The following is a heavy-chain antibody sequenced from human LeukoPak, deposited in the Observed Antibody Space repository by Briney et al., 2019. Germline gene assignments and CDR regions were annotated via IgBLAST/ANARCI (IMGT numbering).Heavy chain of an antibody. D-gene: IGHD3-10*01. CDR1: GFTFSSYA. V-gene: IGHV3-64D*06. CDR2: ISSNGGST. CDR3: VKDRMVRGVIIRGYFDY. Sequence: GGSLRLSCSASGFTFSSYAMHWVRQAPGKGLEYGSAISSNGGSTYYADSVKGRFTISRDNSKNTLYLQMSSLRAEDTAVYYCVKDRMVRGVIIRGYFDYWGQGTLVTVSS. J-gene: IGHJ4*02.